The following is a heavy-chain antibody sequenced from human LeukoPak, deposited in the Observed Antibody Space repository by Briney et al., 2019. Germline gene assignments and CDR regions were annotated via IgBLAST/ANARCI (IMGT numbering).Heavy chain of an antibody. CDR1: GGTFSSYA. CDR3: AVFPYKVVATDYLDY. CDR2: SIPIFGKA. Sequence: SVKVSCKASGGTFSSYAISWVRHAPGQGLEWMGVSIPIFGKANYAQKFQGRVTITADESTSTAYMELSSLRSEDTAVYYCAVFPYKVVATDYLDYWGQGILVTVSS. V-gene: IGHV1-69*13. D-gene: IGHD1-26*01. J-gene: IGHJ4*02.